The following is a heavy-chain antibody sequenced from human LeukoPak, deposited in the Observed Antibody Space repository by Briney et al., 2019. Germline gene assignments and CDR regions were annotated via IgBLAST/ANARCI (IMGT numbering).Heavy chain of an antibody. CDR1: GFTFSSYA. Sequence: GGSLRLSCAASGFTFSSYAMHWVRQAPGKGLEYVSAISSNGGSTYFANSVKGRFTISRDHSKNTLYLQMGSLRAEDMAVYYCARGMRGFGELPYYYYYMDVWGKGTTVTVSS. CDR3: ARGMRGFGELPYYYYYMDV. V-gene: IGHV3-64*01. D-gene: IGHD3-10*01. J-gene: IGHJ6*03. CDR2: ISSNGGST.